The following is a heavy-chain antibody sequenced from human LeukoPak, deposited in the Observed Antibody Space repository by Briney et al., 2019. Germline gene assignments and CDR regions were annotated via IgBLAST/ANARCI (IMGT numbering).Heavy chain of an antibody. CDR3: AKDHYYDSSGYYSYFDY. V-gene: IGHV3-23*01. Sequence: GGSLRLSSAASGFSFNYFWMSWVRQAPGKGLEWVSAISGSGVSTYYADSVKGRFTISRDNSKNTLYLQMNSLRAEDTAVYYCAKDHYYDSSGYYSYFDYWGQGSLVTVSS. J-gene: IGHJ4*02. CDR2: ISGSGVST. D-gene: IGHD3-22*01. CDR1: GFSFNYFW.